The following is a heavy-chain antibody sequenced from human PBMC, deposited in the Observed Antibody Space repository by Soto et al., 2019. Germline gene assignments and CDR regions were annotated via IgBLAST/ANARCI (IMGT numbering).Heavy chain of an antibody. CDR3: AKETRSRAVKATRVNGMDV. Sequence: QVQLVESGGGVVQPGRSLRLSCAPSGFSFSDFGMHWVRQAPGKGLEWVAAISHDGSNQYYGDSVKGRFSISRDHSNNSLYMQKNNLKVEDSAIYYCAKETRSRAVKATRVNGMDVWGQGTTVTVSS. D-gene: IGHD5-12*01. J-gene: IGHJ6*02. CDR1: GFSFSDFG. V-gene: IGHV3-30*18. CDR2: ISHDGSNQ.